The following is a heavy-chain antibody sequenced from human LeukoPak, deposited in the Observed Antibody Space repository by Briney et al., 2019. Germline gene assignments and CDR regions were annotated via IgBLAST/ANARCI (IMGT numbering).Heavy chain of an antibody. V-gene: IGHV3-23*01. Sequence: AGGSLRLSCAASGFTFSSYAMSWVRQAPGKGLECISGFSGSGGSTYYADSVKGRFTISRDNSKNTLYLQMNSLRAEDTAVYYCAKDHLIGIVGATGAPYFDYWGQGTLVTVSS. CDR1: GFTFSSYA. J-gene: IGHJ4*02. CDR3: AKDHLIGIVGATGAPYFDY. CDR2: FSGSGGST. D-gene: IGHD1-26*01.